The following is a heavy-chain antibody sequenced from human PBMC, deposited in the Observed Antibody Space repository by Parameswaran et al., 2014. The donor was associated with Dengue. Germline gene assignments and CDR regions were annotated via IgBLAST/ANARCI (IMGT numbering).Heavy chain of an antibody. D-gene: IGHD5-24*01. J-gene: IGHJ4*02. CDR3: AREKGDGYSPFDH. V-gene: IGHV3-30-3*01. Sequence: WIRQPQEGAGVVAVVSYDGSNKYYADSVKGQFTISRDNSRTTLYLQMNSLRPEDTAVYYCAREKGDGYSPFDHWGQGPWSPSPQ. CDR2: VSYDGSNK.